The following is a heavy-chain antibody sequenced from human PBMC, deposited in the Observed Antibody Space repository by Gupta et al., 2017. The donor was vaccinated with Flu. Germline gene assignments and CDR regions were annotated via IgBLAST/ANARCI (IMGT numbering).Heavy chain of an antibody. V-gene: IGHV4-59*01. CDR3: ARGCSDNNCYTNFDS. Sequence: SGGYINKYYWNWSRQAPGKELEWIGYSYSSGATNYNPSLKSRVTISVDTSKNQFSLKVTSVTAADTAVYYCARGCSDNNCYTNFDSWGQGTLVAGSS. CDR1: GGYINKYY. CDR2: SYSSGAT. J-gene: IGHJ4*02. D-gene: IGHD2-2*02.